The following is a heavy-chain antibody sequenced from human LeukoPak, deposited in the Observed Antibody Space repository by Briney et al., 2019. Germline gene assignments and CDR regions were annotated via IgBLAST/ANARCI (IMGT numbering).Heavy chain of an antibody. CDR3: ATYRQVLLPFES. V-gene: IGHV3-30*04. CDR2: ISYDGSNK. D-gene: IGHD2/OR15-2a*01. J-gene: IGHJ4*02. Sequence: SGGSLRLSYAASGFTFSSYAMHWVRQAPGKGLEWVAVISYDGSNKYYADSVKGRFTISRDNSKNTLYLQMNSLRAEDTAIYYCATYRQVLLPFESWGQGTLVTVSS. CDR1: GFTFSSYA.